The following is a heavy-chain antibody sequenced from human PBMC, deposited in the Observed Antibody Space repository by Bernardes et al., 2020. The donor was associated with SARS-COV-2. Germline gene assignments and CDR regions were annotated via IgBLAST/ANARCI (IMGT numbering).Heavy chain of an antibody. CDR3: ARGSGNYYFDY. Sequence: GGSLRLSCAASGFTFSTYWMHWIRQVPGKGLVWVSRINGDGNSINYADSVKGRFTISRDNAKNTLYLEMNSLRAEDTAVYYCARGSGNYYFDYWGQGTLVTVSS. J-gene: IGHJ4*02. V-gene: IGHV3-74*01. CDR2: INGDGNSI. D-gene: IGHD1-26*01. CDR1: GFTFSTYW.